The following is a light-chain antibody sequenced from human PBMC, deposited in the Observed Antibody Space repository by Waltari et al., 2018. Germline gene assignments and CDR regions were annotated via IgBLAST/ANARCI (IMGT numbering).Light chain of an antibody. V-gene: IGLV3-10*01. Sequence: SYELTQPPSVSVSPGQTARITCSGHELSKKYAYWYQQKSGQAPVLVIYEDIKRPTGIPERFSGSSSGTTATLTISGAHVDDEADYYCYSTDFSGHDRVFGGGTKLTIL. CDR1: ELSKKY. CDR2: EDI. J-gene: IGLJ3*02. CDR3: YSTDFSGHDRV.